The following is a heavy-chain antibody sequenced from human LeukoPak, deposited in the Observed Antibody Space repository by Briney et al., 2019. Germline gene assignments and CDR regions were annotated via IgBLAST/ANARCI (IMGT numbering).Heavy chain of an antibody. Sequence: PSQTLSLTCTVSGGSITSGTYYWSWIRQPAGKGLGWIGRVSTTGSTMYNPSLKSRVILSVDTSKNQFSLNLSSVTAADTAVYFCVRDYSSGAFDMWGQGTMVTVSS. V-gene: IGHV4-61*02. D-gene: IGHD5-18*01. CDR1: GGSITSGTYY. J-gene: IGHJ3*02. CDR2: VSTTGST. CDR3: VRDYSSGAFDM.